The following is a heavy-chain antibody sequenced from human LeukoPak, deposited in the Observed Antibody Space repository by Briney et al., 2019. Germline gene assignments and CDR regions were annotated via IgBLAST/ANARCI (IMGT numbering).Heavy chain of an antibody. CDR1: GGSISSHY. J-gene: IGHJ6*04. V-gene: IGHV4-59*11. Sequence: SETLSLTCTVSGGSISSHYWSWIRQPPGKGLEWIGYIYYSGSTNYNPSLKSRVTISVDTSKNQFSLKLSSVTAADTAVYYCARGIAAAGTKRTWYYYYYGMDVWGKGTTVTVSS. CDR3: ARGIAAAGTKRTWYYYYYGMDV. CDR2: IYYSGST. D-gene: IGHD6-13*01.